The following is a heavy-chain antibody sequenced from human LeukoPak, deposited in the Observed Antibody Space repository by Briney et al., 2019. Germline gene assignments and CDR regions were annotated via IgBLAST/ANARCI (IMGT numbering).Heavy chain of an antibody. D-gene: IGHD3-10*01. CDR2: INHSGST. Sequence: TSETLSLTCAVYGVSFSGYYWSWIRQPPGKGLEWIGEINHSGSTNYNPSLKSRVTISVDTSKNQFSLKLSSVTAADTAVYYCARRLGSGRSGSYSVRGFDPWGQGTLVTVSS. CDR3: ARRLGSGRSGSYSVRGFDP. J-gene: IGHJ5*02. CDR1: GVSFSGYY. V-gene: IGHV4-34*01.